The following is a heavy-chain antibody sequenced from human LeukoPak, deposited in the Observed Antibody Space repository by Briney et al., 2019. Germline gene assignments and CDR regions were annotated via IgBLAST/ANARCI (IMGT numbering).Heavy chain of an antibody. CDR2: ISTSSGAI. CDR1: GFTFGSYT. D-gene: IGHD2-21*02. V-gene: IGHV3-48*01. CDR3: AKDRGDFPPYFDY. J-gene: IGHJ4*02. Sequence: GGSLRLSCAASGFTFGSYTMNWVRQAPGKGLEWVSYISTSSGAIYYADSVMGRFTVSRDNSKNTLYLQLTSLRTEDTAVYYCAKDRGDFPPYFDYWGQGTLVTVSS.